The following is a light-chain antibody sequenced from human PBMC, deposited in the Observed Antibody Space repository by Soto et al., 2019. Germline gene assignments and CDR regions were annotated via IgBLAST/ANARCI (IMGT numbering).Light chain of an antibody. V-gene: IGKV1-39*01. J-gene: IGKJ1*01. CDR3: QQTYVTPPWA. Sequence: DIQTTQSPSSLSSSVGDRFTMTCRSSQKINNYLRWYQQKPGKAPKLLIFAAANLEIGIPTRFSGSGSGADFTLSISNPQPEDFATYFCQQTYVTPPWAFGQGTKVDIK. CDR1: QKINNY. CDR2: AAA.